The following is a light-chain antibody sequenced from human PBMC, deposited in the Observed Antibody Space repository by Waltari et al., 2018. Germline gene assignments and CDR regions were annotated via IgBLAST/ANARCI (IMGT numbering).Light chain of an antibody. CDR3: QQYNNWPLT. CDR2: SAS. V-gene: IGKV3-15*01. CDR1: QSVSSN. Sequence: QSPATLSVSPGERATLSCRASQSVSSNLAWYHQKPGQAPRLLIYSASTRATGIPARFSGSGSGTEFTLTISSLQSEDFAVYYCQQYNNWPLTFGGGTKVEIK. J-gene: IGKJ4*01.